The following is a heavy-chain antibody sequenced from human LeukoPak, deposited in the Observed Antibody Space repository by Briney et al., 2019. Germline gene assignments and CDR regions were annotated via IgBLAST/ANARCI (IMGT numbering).Heavy chain of an antibody. D-gene: IGHD5-12*01. V-gene: IGHV3-53*01. CDR1: GFTVSSNY. CDR2: IYSGGST. Sequence: GGSLGLSCAASGFTVSSNYISWVRQAPGKGLEWVSVIYSGGSTYYADSVKGRFTISRDNAKNSLYLQMNSLRAEDTAVYYCARVGNFSGYDPHDAFDIWGQGTMVTVSS. J-gene: IGHJ3*02. CDR3: ARVGNFSGYDPHDAFDI.